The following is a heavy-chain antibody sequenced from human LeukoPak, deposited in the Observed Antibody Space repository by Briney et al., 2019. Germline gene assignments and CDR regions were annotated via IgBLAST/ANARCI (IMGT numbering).Heavy chain of an antibody. CDR3: ARQKHDSSGYLDAFDI. J-gene: IGHJ3*02. Sequence: SETLSLTCTVSGVSISSGDYYWSWIRQPPGKGLEWIGYIYYSGSTYYNPSLKSRVTISVDTSKNQFSLKLSSVTAADTAVYYCARQKHDSSGYLDAFDIWGQGTMVTVS. V-gene: IGHV4-30-4*01. D-gene: IGHD3-22*01. CDR1: GVSISSGDYY. CDR2: IYYSGST.